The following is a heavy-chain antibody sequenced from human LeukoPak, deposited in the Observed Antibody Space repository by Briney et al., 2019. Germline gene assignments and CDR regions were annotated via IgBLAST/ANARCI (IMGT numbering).Heavy chain of an antibody. D-gene: IGHD6-19*01. CDR1: GGSISSSNYY. CDR3: ARHASVDGNWPRPLDY. CDR2: IYYSGST. J-gene: IGHJ4*02. Sequence: SETLSLTCTVSGGSISSSNYYCGWLRQPAGKGLEWIVNIYYSGSTYYTPSIQTRVTISVDTSKDKFYLKLTTVTAADTAVYYCARHASVDGNWPRPLDYWGQGSLVTVSS. V-gene: IGHV4-39*01.